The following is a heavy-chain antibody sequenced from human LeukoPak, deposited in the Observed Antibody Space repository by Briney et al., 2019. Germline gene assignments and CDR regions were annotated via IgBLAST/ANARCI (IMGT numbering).Heavy chain of an antibody. CDR3: ARAQGSYYHYYMDV. D-gene: IGHD1-26*01. J-gene: IGHJ6*03. CDR1: GYTFTSYH. CDR2: INPSGGSP. V-gene: IGHV1-46*01. Sequence: ASVKVSCKASGYTFTSYHLHWVRQAPGQGLEWMGIINPSGGSPNYAQKFQGRVTMTRDMSTSTVNMELSSLRSEDTAVYYCARAQGSYYHYYMDVWGKGTTVTVSS.